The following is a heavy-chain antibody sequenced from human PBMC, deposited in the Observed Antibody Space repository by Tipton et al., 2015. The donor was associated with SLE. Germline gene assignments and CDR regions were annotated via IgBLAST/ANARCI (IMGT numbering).Heavy chain of an antibody. V-gene: IGHV4-34*01. CDR2: INHSGFT. J-gene: IGHJ6*02. CDR1: GGSFSGYY. CDR3: ARALLWFREDMDV. Sequence: TLSLTCAVYGGSFSGYYWSWIRQPPGKGLEWIGEINHSGFTNYNPSLKSRVTISVDTSKNQFSLKLTSVTAADTAVYYCARALLWFREDMDVWGQGTTVTVSS. D-gene: IGHD3-10*01.